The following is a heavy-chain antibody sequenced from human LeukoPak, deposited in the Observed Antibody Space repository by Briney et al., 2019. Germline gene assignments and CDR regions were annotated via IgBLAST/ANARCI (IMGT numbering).Heavy chain of an antibody. CDR3: ARRHYEILSGYPS. V-gene: IGHV4-34*12. CDR1: GGSFSGYY. Sequence: ASETLSLTCAVYGGSFSGYYWSWIRQPPGKGLEWIGEIIHSGSPNYNPSPKSRVTMSIDTSKNQFSLNLSSVTAADTAVYYCARRHYEILSGYPSWGQGILVTVSS. CDR2: IIHSGSP. D-gene: IGHD3-9*01. J-gene: IGHJ4*02.